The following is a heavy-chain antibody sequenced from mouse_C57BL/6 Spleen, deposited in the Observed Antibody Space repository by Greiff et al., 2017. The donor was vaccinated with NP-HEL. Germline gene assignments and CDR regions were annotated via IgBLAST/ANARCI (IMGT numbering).Heavy chain of an antibody. CDR1: GYTFTSYG. V-gene: IGHV1-81*01. D-gene: IGHD4-1*01. CDR3: ARDWGGGY. Sequence: QVQLKESGAELARPGASVKLSCKASGYTFTSYGISWVKQRTGQGLEWIGEIYPRSGNTYYNEKFKGKATLTADKSSSTAYMELRSLTSEDSAVYFCARDWGGGYWGQGTTLTVSS. J-gene: IGHJ2*01. CDR2: IYPRSGNT.